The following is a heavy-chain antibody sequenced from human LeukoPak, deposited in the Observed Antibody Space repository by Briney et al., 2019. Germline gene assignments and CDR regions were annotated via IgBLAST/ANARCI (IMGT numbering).Heavy chain of an antibody. J-gene: IGHJ5*02. Sequence: PSKTLSLTCTVSGGSISSGDYYWSWIRQPPGKGLEWIGYIYYSGSTYYNPSLKSRVTISVDTSKNQFSLKLSSVTAADTAVYYCARGRYSAGDNWFGPWGQGTLVTVS. D-gene: IGHD3-9*01. CDR1: GGSISSGDYY. CDR3: ARGRYSAGDNWFGP. V-gene: IGHV4-30-4*01. CDR2: IYYSGST.